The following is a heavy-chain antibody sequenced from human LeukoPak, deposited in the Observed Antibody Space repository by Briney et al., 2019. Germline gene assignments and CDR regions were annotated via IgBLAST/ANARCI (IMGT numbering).Heavy chain of an antibody. Sequence: ASVKVSCKASGYTFTSYDINWVRQATGQGLEWMGWMNPNSGNTGYAQKFQGRVTMTRNTSISTAYRELCSLRSEDTAVYYCARGRRAYSSSFHDAFDLWGQGTMVTVSS. D-gene: IGHD6-6*01. J-gene: IGHJ3*01. V-gene: IGHV1-8*01. CDR3: ARGRRAYSSSFHDAFDL. CDR2: MNPNSGNT. CDR1: GYTFTSYD.